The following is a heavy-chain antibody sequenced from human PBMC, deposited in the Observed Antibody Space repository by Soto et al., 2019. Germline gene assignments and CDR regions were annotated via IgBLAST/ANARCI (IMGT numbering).Heavy chain of an antibody. CDR1: GFTFSSYS. CDR2: ISSSSTYI. D-gene: IGHD1-1*01. CDR3: ATGCRDTTTPY. Sequence: SLRLSCAASGFTFSSYSMNWVRQAPGKGLEWVSSISSSSTYIYYADSVKGRFTISRDNAKNSVSLQMNSLRAEDTAMYYCATGCRDTTTPYWGQGTLVTVSS. J-gene: IGHJ4*02. V-gene: IGHV3-21*01.